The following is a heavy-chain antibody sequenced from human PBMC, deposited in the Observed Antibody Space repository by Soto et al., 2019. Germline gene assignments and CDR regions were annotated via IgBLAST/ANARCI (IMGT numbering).Heavy chain of an antibody. V-gene: IGHV3-7*01. CDR2: IKQDGSEK. Sequence: PGGSLRLSCAASGFTFSSYWMSWVRQAPGKGLEWVANIKQDGSEKYYVDSVKGRFTISRDNAKNSLYLQMNSLRAEDTAVYYCAREGIAAAVDDYYYYGMDVWGQGTTVTVSS. J-gene: IGHJ6*02. D-gene: IGHD6-13*01. CDR1: GFTFSSYW. CDR3: AREGIAAAVDDYYYYGMDV.